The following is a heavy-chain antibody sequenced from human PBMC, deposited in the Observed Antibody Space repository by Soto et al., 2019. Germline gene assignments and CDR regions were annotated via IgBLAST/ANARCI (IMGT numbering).Heavy chain of an antibody. V-gene: IGHV3-33*01. CDR1: GFTFSSYG. CDR2: IWYDGSNK. J-gene: IGHJ5*02. CDR3: AREVTTVTTLGRPTDWFDP. Sequence: QVQLVESGGGVVQPGRSLRLSCAASGFTFSSYGMHWVRQAPGKGLEWVAVIWYDGSNKYYADSVKGRFTNSRDNSKNTLYLQMNSLRAEDTAVYYCAREVTTVTTLGRPTDWFDPWGQGTLVTVSS. D-gene: IGHD4-17*01.